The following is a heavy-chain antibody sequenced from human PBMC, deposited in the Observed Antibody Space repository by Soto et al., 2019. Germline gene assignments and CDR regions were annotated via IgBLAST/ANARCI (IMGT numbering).Heavy chain of an antibody. J-gene: IGHJ3*02. Sequence: ASVKVSCKASGGTFSSYAISWVRQAPGQGLEWMGGIIPIFGTAKYAQKFQGRGTITADESTSTAYVELSSLRSDDTAVYYCARVLGDIVGVPAAPGEAFYIWGQGSRVAVSS. CDR2: IIPIFGTA. V-gene: IGHV1-69*13. CDR1: GGTFSSYA. D-gene: IGHD2-2*01. CDR3: ARVLGDIVGVPAAPGEAFYI.